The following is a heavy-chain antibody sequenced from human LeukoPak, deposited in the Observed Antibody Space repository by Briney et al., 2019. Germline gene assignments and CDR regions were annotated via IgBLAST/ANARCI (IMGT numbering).Heavy chain of an antibody. CDR2: IYRSGST. CDR3: ARGTGTRITIFGVVISAFDI. D-gene: IGHD3-3*01. J-gene: IGHJ3*02. Sequence: SETLSLTCTVSGGSIGSGKYYWSWIRQPPGKGLEWIGDIYRSGSTYYNASLKSRVTISVDRSKNQFSLKLNSVTAADTAVYYCARGTGTRITIFGVVISAFDIWGQGTMVTVSS. CDR1: GGSIGSGKYY. V-gene: IGHV4-30-2*01.